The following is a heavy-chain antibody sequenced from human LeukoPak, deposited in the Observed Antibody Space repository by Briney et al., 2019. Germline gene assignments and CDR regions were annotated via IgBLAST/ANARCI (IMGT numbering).Heavy chain of an antibody. D-gene: IGHD2-8*01. CDR1: GYTFTGYY. CDR3: ARTVTYCTNGVCPFDY. V-gene: IGHV1-2*02. Sequence: ASVKVSCKASGYTFTGYYMHWVRQAPGQGLEWMGWINPNSGGTNYAQKFQGRVTMTRDTSISTAYMELSRLRSDDTAVYYCARTVTYCTNGVCPFDYGGQGTLVTVSS. J-gene: IGHJ4*02. CDR2: INPNSGGT.